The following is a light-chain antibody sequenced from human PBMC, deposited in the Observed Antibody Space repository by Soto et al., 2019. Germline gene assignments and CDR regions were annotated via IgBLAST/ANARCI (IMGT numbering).Light chain of an antibody. Sequence: QSALTQPASVSGSPGQSINISCTGTSSDVGGYNYVSWYQHHPGKAPKLIIYDVSNRPSGVSNPFSGSKSGNTASLTISGPQPEDEADYYCSSYTNSNTRQIVFGTGTKLTVL. CDR2: DVS. CDR1: SSDVGGYNY. J-gene: IGLJ1*01. V-gene: IGLV2-14*03. CDR3: SSYTNSNTRQIV.